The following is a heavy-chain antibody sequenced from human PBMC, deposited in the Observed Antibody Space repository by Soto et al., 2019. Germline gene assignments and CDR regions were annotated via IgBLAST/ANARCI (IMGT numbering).Heavy chain of an antibody. CDR1: GYIFTNYG. J-gene: IGHJ4*02. D-gene: IGHD6-13*01. V-gene: IGHV1-18*01. CDR2: ISGYNGYP. CDR3: ARASAGALYDF. Sequence: QVQLVQSGAEVRKPGASVNVSCKTYGYIFTNYGVAWVRQAPGQGLELVAWISGYNGYPKHTQKFQGRVTVTTDTTTRTGYMELRNLRSDVTAVYYCARASAGALYDFWGQGTRVTVSS.